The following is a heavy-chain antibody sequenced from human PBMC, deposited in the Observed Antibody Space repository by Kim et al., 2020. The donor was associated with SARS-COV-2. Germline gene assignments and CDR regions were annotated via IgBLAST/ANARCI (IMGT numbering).Heavy chain of an antibody. CDR3: ARAPRYYYEGGGFDY. Sequence: SVKVSCKASGGTFSSYTISWVRQAPGQGLEWMGRIIPILGIANFAQKFQGRVTITADKSTSTAYMELSSLRSEDTAVYYCARAPRYYYEGGGFDYWGQGTLVTVSS. J-gene: IGHJ4*02. V-gene: IGHV1-69*02. CDR1: GGTFSSYT. CDR2: IIPILGIA. D-gene: IGHD3-22*01.